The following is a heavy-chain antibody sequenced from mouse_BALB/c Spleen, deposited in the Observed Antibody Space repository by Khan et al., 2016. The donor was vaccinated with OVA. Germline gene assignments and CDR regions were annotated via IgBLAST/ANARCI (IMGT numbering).Heavy chain of an antibody. J-gene: IGHJ2*01. CDR2: INPTSGYT. CDR1: GYTFTSYW. V-gene: IGHV1S26*01. CDR3: ARDRIDY. Sequence: VQLKQSGAELVRPGVSVKMSCTASGYTFTSYWMHWIKQRPGQGLEWIGYINPTSGYTDYNQKFKDKATLTADKSSSTAYMQLSSLTSDDSAVYYCARDRIDYWGQGTALTVSS.